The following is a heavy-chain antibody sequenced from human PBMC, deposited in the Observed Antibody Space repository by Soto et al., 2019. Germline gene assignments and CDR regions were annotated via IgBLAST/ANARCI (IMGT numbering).Heavy chain of an antibody. CDR1: GYTFTGYY. CDR2: INPNSGGT. J-gene: IGHJ4*02. CDR3: ARDSLMYVDTYYFDY. D-gene: IGHD5-18*01. V-gene: IGHV1-2*04. Sequence: ASVKVSCKASGYTFTGYYMHWVRQAPGQGLEWMGWINPNSGGTNYAQKFQGWVTMTRDTSISTAYMELSRLRSDDTAVYYCARDSLMYVDTYYFDYWGQGTLVTVPS.